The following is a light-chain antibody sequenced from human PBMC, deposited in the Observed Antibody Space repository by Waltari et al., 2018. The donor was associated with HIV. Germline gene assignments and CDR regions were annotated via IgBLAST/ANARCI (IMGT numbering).Light chain of an antibody. CDR2: DVT. Sequence: QSALTQPASVSGSPGQSITISCTGTSSDVGGYKYVSWYQQHPGKAPKLLIYDVTNRPSGFSHRFSGSKSGNPASLTISGLQAEDEADYYCCSYSSSSTLVFGGGTKVTVL. CDR1: SSDVGGYKY. J-gene: IGLJ2*01. CDR3: CSYSSSSTLV. V-gene: IGLV2-14*03.